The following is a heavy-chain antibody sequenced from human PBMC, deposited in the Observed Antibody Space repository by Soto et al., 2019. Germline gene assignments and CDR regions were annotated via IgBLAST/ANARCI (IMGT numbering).Heavy chain of an antibody. Sequence: PGGSLRLSCAASGFTFSTYALHWVRQAPGKGLEWVATVTSDGSNKYHADSVEGRFTISRDDSKNTLYLQLNSLRAEDTAVYYCAKSQEIGTHFFDSWGQGTQVTVSS. CDR3: AKSQEIGTHFFDS. V-gene: IGHV3-30-3*02. CDR1: GFTFSTYA. J-gene: IGHJ4*02. CDR2: VTSDGSNK. D-gene: IGHD6-13*01.